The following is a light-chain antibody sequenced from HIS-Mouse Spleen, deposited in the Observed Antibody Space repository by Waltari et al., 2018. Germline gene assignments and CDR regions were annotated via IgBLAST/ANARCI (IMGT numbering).Light chain of an antibody. CDR2: EDS. Sequence: SYELTQPPSVPVSPGQTARIPCSGDALPKKAAIWYQQKAVQAPVLVIYEDSKRPSGIPERFSGSSSGTMATLTISGAQVEDEADYYCYSTDSSGNHRVFGGGTKLTVL. CDR3: YSTDSSGNHRV. CDR1: ALPKKA. J-gene: IGLJ2*01. V-gene: IGLV3-10*01.